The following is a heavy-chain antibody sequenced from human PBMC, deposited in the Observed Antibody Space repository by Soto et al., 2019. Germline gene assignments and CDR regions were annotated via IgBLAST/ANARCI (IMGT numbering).Heavy chain of an antibody. CDR1: GGTFSSYT. D-gene: IGHD1-26*01. CDR2: IIPILGIA. CDR3: ASLVGATKY. J-gene: IGHJ4*02. Sequence: QVQLVQSGAEVKKPGSSVKVSCKASGGTFSSYTISWVRQAPGQGLEWMGRIIPILGIANYAQKFQGRVTITADKSTSTDYMELSSLRSEDTAVYYWASLVGATKYWGQGTLVTVSS. V-gene: IGHV1-69*02.